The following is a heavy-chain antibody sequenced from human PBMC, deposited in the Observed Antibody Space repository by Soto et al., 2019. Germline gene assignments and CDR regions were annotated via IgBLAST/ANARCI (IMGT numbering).Heavy chain of an antibody. J-gene: IGHJ5*02. CDR2: IYYNGNT. V-gene: IGHV4-39*01. D-gene: IGHD6-19*01. CDR3: ERKADNWFAT. Sequence: SETLSLTCTVSNGAMNSGTSYWDWIRQPPGKGLEWIGNIYYNGNTLYNPSLGSRVRISLDTSKNQFSLTLRSVTAADSAVYYCERKADNWFATWGQGTLVTVSS. CDR1: NGAMNSGTSY.